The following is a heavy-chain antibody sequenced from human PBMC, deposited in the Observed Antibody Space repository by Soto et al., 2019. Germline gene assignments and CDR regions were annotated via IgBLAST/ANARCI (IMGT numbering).Heavy chain of an antibody. V-gene: IGHV5-10-1*01. Sequence: PGESLKISCKGSGYSFTSYWISWVRQMPGKGVEWMGRIDPSDSYTNYSPSFQGHVTISADKSISTAYLQWSSLTASDTAMYYCASHLTQPDHSSGWITYFDYWGQGTLVTVSS. J-gene: IGHJ4*02. D-gene: IGHD6-19*01. CDR1: GYSFTSYW. CDR2: IDPSDSYT. CDR3: ASHLTQPDHSSGWITYFDY.